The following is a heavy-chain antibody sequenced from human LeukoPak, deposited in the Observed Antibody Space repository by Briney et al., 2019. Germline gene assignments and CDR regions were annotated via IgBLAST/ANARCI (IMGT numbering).Heavy chain of an antibody. CDR3: ARVPAFRGGYGYAYYYYMDV. D-gene: IGHD5-18*01. CDR1: GVSISEYY. CDR2: IYTSGST. Sequence: SETLSLTCSVSGVSISEYYWTWFRQPAGKGLEWIGRIYTSGSTNYNPSLKSRVTISVDTSKDQFSLKLSSVTAADTAVYYCARVPAFRGGYGYAYYYYMDVWGKGTTVTISS. J-gene: IGHJ6*03. V-gene: IGHV4-4*07.